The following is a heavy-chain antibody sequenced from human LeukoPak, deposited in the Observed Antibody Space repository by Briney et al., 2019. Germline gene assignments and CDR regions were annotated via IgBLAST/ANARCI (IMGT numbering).Heavy chain of an antibody. CDR2: ISARGDIT. J-gene: IGHJ4*02. CDR1: GFTFTNYA. D-gene: IGHD2-15*01. V-gene: IGHV3-23*01. Sequence: GGSLRLSCAASGFTFTNYAMYWVRQAPGKGLEWVSSISARGDITYYADSVKGRFTISRDNSKNTLYLQMSSLRVEDTAVFYCAKRVVAAGNARKAYDYWGQGTLVTVSS. CDR3: AKRVVAAGNARKAYDY.